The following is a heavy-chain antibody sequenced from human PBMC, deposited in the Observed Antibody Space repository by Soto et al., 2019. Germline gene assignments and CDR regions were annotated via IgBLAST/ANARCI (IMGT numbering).Heavy chain of an antibody. J-gene: IGHJ4*02. D-gene: IGHD1-7*01. CDR3: AKFPDVNYYWYFDY. V-gene: IGHV3-23*01. CDR2: ISGTGGNT. Sequence: PGGSLRLSCAGSGFTFSSYAMSWVRQAPAKGLEWVSGISGTGGNTYHADSVKGRFTISRDNSKNTLYLQMNSLRAEDTAVYYCAKFPDVNYYWYFDYWVQGSLATVSS. CDR1: GFTFSSYA.